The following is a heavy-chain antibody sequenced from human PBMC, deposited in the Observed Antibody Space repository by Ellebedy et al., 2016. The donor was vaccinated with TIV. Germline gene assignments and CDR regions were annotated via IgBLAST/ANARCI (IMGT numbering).Heavy chain of an antibody. CDR2: IYYSGST. CDR1: GGSISSGGYY. D-gene: IGHD6-13*01. Sequence: SETLSLXCTVSGGSISSGGYYWSWIRQHPGKGLEWIGYIYYSGSTYYNPSLKSRVTISVDTSKNQFSLKLSSVTAADTAVYYCARGIAAAYTGAFDIWGQGTMVTVSS. V-gene: IGHV4-31*03. CDR3: ARGIAAAYTGAFDI. J-gene: IGHJ3*02.